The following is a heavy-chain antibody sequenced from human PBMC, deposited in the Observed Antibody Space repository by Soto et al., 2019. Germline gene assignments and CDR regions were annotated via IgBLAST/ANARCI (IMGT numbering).Heavy chain of an antibody. CDR1: GYSFTSLD. CDR3: ARAVSAGVDY. J-gene: IGHJ4*02. D-gene: IGHD1-26*01. Sequence: QVQLVQSGAEVREPGASVKVSCKASGYSFTSLDINWVRQTAGQGLAWMGWMQPSTGRTGYAQKFQGRVTMTKPTPINSAYMKLTSLTSDDTAFYYCARAVSAGVDYWGQRTLVTVSS. V-gene: IGHV1-8*01. CDR2: MQPSTGRT.